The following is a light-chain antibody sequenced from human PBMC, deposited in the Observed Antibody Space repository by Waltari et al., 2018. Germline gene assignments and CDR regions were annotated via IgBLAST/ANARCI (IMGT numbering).Light chain of an antibody. J-gene: IGKJ3*01. V-gene: IGKV4-1*01. CDR2: WAS. Sequence: DIVMAQSPDSLAVSLGERATINSKSSRSIINSHNGQSYLAWYQHKPGQPPKLLIHWASTRESGVPDRFSGSGSGTDFTLTISSLQAEDVAIYYCQQYHTSPFTFGPGTKVDI. CDR1: RSIINSHNGQSY. CDR3: QQYHTSPFT.